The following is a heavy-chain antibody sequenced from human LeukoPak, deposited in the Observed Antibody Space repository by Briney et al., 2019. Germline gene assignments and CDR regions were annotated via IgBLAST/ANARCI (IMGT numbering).Heavy chain of an antibody. CDR2: IYYSGST. Sequence: SETLSLTCTVSGGSISSGGYYWSWIRQHPGKGLEWIGYIYYSGSTYYNPSLKSRATISVDTSKNQFPLKLSSVTAADTAVYYCARVELAVAGTVDAFDIWGQGTMVTVSS. J-gene: IGHJ3*02. V-gene: IGHV4-31*03. CDR3: ARVELAVAGTVDAFDI. CDR1: GGSISSGGYY. D-gene: IGHD6-19*01.